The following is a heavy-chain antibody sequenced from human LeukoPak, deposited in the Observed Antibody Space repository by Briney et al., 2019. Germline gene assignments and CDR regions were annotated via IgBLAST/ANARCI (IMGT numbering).Heavy chain of an antibody. J-gene: IGHJ3*02. CDR1: GYTFTNFG. CDR3: ARDRGPMVRGVRVNDAFDI. Sequence: ASVKVSCKASGYTFTNFGISWVRQAPGQGLEWMGWITPYNGNTNYAQKLQGRVTMTTDTSTSTAYMELRSLRSDDTAVYYCARDRGPMVRGVRVNDAFDIWGQGTMVTVSS. D-gene: IGHD3-10*01. V-gene: IGHV1-18*01. CDR2: ITPYNGNT.